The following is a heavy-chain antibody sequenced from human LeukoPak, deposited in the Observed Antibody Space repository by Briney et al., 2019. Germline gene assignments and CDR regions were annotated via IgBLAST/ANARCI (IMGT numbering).Heavy chain of an antibody. J-gene: IGHJ4*02. D-gene: IGHD5-12*01. CDR3: ARDAADRVRGGDY. CDR1: GYSFTSYG. Sequence: ASVKLSCKASGYSFTSYGITWVRQARGQGLEWVGWISANKGNTEYVEKFQGRVSVTTDTSTSTAYMELRSLRSDDTAVYYCARDAADRVRGGDYWGQGTLVTASS. V-gene: IGHV1-18*01. CDR2: ISANKGNT.